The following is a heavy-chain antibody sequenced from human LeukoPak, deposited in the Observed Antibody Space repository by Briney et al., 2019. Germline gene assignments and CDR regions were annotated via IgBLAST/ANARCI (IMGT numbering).Heavy chain of an antibody. CDR3: ARPRGDLWSGYDY. J-gene: IGHJ4*02. CDR1: GGSISRSSYY. CDR2: TYYSGST. V-gene: IGHV4-39*01. Sequence: LETLSLTCSVSGGSISRSSYYWTWIRQSPGRGLEWIGNTYYSGSTLYNPSLKSRVTISVDTSKNQFSLRLTSVTAADTAVYYCARPRGDLWSGYDYWGQGVLVTVSP. D-gene: IGHD3-3*01.